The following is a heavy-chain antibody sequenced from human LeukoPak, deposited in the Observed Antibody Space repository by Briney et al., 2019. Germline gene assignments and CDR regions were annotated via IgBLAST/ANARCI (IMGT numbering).Heavy chain of an antibody. D-gene: IGHD1-26*01. Sequence: GGSLRLSCAAAGFTLSSYWVRWVRQAPGKGLVWISRINSDGSSLSYADSVKGRFTISRDNAKNTVYLQMNSLRAEDTAVYYCERCGYTGSHFDYWVRGTLVTVSS. J-gene: IGHJ4*02. V-gene: IGHV3-74*01. CDR2: INSDGSSL. CDR1: GFTLSSYW. CDR3: ERCGYTGSHFDY.